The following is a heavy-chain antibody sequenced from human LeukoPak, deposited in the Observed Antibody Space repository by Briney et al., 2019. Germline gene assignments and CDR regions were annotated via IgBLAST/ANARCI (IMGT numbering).Heavy chain of an antibody. CDR1: GYSFTSYG. D-gene: IGHD3-16*01. CDR2: ISAYNGKT. Sequence: VASVKVSCMASGYSFTSYGITWVRQAPGQGLEWMGWISAYNGKTDYAQKYQGRVTMTTDASTTTAYMELGSLKSDDTAVYFCARLPLGGWSSEGYSRNWFDPWGQGTLVTVSS. J-gene: IGHJ5*02. CDR3: ARLPLGGWSSEGYSRNWFDP. V-gene: IGHV1-18*01.